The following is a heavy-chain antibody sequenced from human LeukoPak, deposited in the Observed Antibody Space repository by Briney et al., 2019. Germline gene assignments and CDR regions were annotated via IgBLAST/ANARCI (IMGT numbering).Heavy chain of an antibody. J-gene: IGHJ4*02. Sequence: PSETLSLTCGVYGGSFSGYYYNWIRQSPGKGLEWIAEINHLGSTNYNPSLRSRVAISIDTSKSQFSLRLISVTAADTAVYYCARGGYNIDWMKDAPDIWGQGTLVTASS. CDR2: INHLGST. V-gene: IGHV4-34*01. CDR3: ARGGYNIDWMKDAPDI. CDR1: GGSFSGYY. D-gene: IGHD3-9*01.